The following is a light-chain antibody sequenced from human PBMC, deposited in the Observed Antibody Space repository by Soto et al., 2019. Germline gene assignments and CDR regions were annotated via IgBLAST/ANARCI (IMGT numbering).Light chain of an antibody. J-gene: IGLJ1*01. V-gene: IGLV2-14*03. Sequence: QSALTQPASVSESPGQSITISCTGTSSDVGAYNFVSWHQQHPGKAPKLMIYNVYDRPSGISYRFSGSKSGNTASLTISGLQGEDEADYYCSAYTVSRTYGFGTGTKVTVL. CDR2: NVY. CDR3: SAYTVSRTYG. CDR1: SSDVGAYNF.